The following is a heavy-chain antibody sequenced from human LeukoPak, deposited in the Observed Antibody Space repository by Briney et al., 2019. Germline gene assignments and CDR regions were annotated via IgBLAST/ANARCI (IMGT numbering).Heavy chain of an antibody. CDR3: ARGDSTSFEYLYYMDV. D-gene: IGHD2/OR15-2a*01. CDR1: GGSFSGYY. J-gene: IGHJ6*03. V-gene: IGHV4-34*01. CDR2: INHTGTT. Sequence: SETLSLTCAVYGGSFSGYYWSWIRQPPGKGLEWIGEINHTGTTNSNPSLGSRLTMSVDSSKNQFSLKLTSVTAADTGVYYCARGDSTSFEYLYYMDVWGKGTTVTVSS.